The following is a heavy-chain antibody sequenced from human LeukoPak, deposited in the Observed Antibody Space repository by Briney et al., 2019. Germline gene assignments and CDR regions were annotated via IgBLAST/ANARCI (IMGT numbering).Heavy chain of an antibody. Sequence: GGSLRLSCAASGFTFSSYSMNWVRQAPGKGREWVSSISSSSSYIYYADSVKGRFTISRDNAKNSLYLQMNSLRAEDTAVYYCARVSQWLVTDYWGQGTLVTVSS. CDR2: ISSSSSYI. V-gene: IGHV3-21*01. CDR3: ARVSQWLVTDY. J-gene: IGHJ4*02. CDR1: GFTFSSYS. D-gene: IGHD6-19*01.